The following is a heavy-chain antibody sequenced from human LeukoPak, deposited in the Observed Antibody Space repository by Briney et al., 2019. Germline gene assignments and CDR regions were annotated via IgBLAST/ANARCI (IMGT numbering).Heavy chain of an antibody. D-gene: IGHD1-1*01. V-gene: IGHV3-53*01. Sequence: PGGSLRLSCAASGFTVSSNYMSWVRQAPGKGLEWVSVIYSGGSTYYADSVKGRFTISRDNSKNTLYLQMDSLRAEDTAVYYCARDRTGTLDYWGQGTLVTVSS. J-gene: IGHJ4*02. CDR1: GFTVSSNY. CDR3: ARDRTGTLDY. CDR2: IYSGGST.